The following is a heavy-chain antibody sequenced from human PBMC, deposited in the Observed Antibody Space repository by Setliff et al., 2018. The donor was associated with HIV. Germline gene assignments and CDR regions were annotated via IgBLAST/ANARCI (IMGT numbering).Heavy chain of an antibody. CDR1: GFTFRTYD. D-gene: IGHD3-16*01. CDR3: ARGPYTIDY. CDR2: IGGSGDNT. J-gene: IGHJ4*02. V-gene: IGHV3-23*01. Sequence: GGSLRLSCAASGFTFRTYDMSWVRQAPGKGLEWVSTIGGSGDNTYYADSVKGRFTISRDNSKNTLYLQMNSLRAEDTAVYYCARGPYTIDYWGQGTLVTVSS.